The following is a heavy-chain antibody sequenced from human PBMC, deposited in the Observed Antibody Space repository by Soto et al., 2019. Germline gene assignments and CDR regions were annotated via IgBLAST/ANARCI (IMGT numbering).Heavy chain of an antibody. V-gene: IGHV3-23*01. Sequence: GGSLRLSCAASGFTFSSYAMSWVRQAPGKGLEWVSAISGSGGSTYYADSVKGRFTISRDNSKNTLYLQMNSLRAEDTAVYYCVTSVILTGYYDLDDYWGQGTLVTVSS. J-gene: IGHJ4*02. CDR1: GFTFSSYA. D-gene: IGHD3-9*01. CDR3: VTSVILTGYYDLDDY. CDR2: ISGSGGST.